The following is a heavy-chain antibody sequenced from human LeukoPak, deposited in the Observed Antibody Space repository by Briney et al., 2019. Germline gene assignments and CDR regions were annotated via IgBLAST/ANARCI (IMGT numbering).Heavy chain of an antibody. Sequence: PGGSLRLSCAASGFTFSSYAMSWLRQAPGKGLEWVSAISGSGGSTYYADSVKGRFTISRDNSKNTLYLQMSSLRAEDTAVYYCAKDPAQLWGYYYYYMDVWGKGTTVTVSS. CDR1: GFTFSSYA. V-gene: IGHV3-23*01. CDR3: AKDPAQLWGYYYYYMDV. J-gene: IGHJ6*03. D-gene: IGHD2-2*01. CDR2: ISGSGGST.